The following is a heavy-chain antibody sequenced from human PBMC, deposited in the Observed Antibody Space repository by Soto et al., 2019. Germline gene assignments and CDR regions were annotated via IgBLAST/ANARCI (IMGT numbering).Heavy chain of an antibody. CDR3: ARNSLTGYYNYYYSMDV. Sequence: GESLKISCKGSGYSFSIDCIALVLLMPGKGLEWMGSIYPDDSDTKYSPSFQGQVTISADKSISAAYLQWSSLKASDTAIYYCARNSLTGYYNYYYSMDVWGQGTTVTVSS. CDR1: GYSFSIDC. J-gene: IGHJ6*02. CDR2: IYPDDSDT. V-gene: IGHV5-51*01. D-gene: IGHD3-9*01.